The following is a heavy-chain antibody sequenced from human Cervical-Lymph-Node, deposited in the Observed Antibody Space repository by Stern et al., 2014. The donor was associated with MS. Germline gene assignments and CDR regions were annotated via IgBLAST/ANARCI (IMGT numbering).Heavy chain of an antibody. V-gene: IGHV3-33*01. CDR2: VYYDGSNK. CDR3: ATERY. Sequence: VQLVESGGGVVQPGRSLRLSCAASGFTFRDYGMHWVRQAPGKGLEWVAVVYYDGSNKYYADSVKGRFTISRDNSKNTLSLQMNSLRAEDTAVYYCATERYWGQGTLVTVSS. CDR1: GFTFRDYG. J-gene: IGHJ4*02.